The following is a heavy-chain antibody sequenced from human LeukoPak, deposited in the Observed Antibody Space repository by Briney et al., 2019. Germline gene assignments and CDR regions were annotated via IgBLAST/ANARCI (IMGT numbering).Heavy chain of an antibody. D-gene: IGHD2-21*01. CDR1: GGSISSGGYY. CDR2: IYYSGST. V-gene: IGHV4-31*03. J-gene: IGHJ4*02. Sequence: SETLSLTCTVSGGSISSGGYYWSWIRQHPGKGLEWIGYIYYSGSTYYNPSLKSRVTISVDTSKNQFSLKLSSVTAADTAVYYCARIGNFPYSDCWGQGTLVTVSS. CDR3: ARIGNFPYSDC.